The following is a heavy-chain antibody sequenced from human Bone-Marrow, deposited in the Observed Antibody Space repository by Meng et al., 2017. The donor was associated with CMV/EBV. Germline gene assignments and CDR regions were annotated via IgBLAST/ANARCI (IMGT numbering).Heavy chain of an antibody. CDR2: IYSGGAT. D-gene: IGHD3-10*01. Sequence: GGSLRLSCTASGFTVSSYYLSWVRQAPGKGLEWVSVIYSGGATYYADSVKGRFTISRDNSKNTVHLQMNSLRAEDTAVYYCARELSWFGEFGLDVWGQGTTVTVSS. CDR3: ARELSWFGEFGLDV. V-gene: IGHV3-53*01. CDR1: GFTVSSYY. J-gene: IGHJ6*02.